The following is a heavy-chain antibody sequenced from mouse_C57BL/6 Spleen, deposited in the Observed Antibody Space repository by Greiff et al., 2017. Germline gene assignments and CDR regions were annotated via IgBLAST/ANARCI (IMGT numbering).Heavy chain of an antibody. CDR2: LDPSDSYT. V-gene: IGHV1-69*01. CDR3: ARRGIYDGYSLYAMDY. D-gene: IGHD2-3*01. Sequence: QVQLQQPGAELVMPGASVKLSCKASGYTFTSSWMHWVKQRPGQGLEWIGELDPSDSYTNYNQKFKGKSTLTVDKSSITAYMQLSSLTSEDSAVYYCARRGIYDGYSLYAMDYWGQGTSVTVSS. CDR1: GYTFTSSW. J-gene: IGHJ4*01.